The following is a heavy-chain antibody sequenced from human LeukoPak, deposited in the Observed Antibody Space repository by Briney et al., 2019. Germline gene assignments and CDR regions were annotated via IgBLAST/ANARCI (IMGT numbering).Heavy chain of an antibody. V-gene: IGHV3-23*01. D-gene: IGHD1-7*01. CDR3: AKQGPASWHYRCVDH. J-gene: IGHJ4*02. Sequence: GGSLRLSCAASGVTDSSNYMSWVSQAPGKGREWGSAISGSGGSTYYADSVKGRFTISRDNSKNTLYLQMNSLIAEDTALYYCAKQGPASWHYRCVDHWGQGTLVTVSS. CDR2: ISGSGGST. CDR1: GVTDSSNY.